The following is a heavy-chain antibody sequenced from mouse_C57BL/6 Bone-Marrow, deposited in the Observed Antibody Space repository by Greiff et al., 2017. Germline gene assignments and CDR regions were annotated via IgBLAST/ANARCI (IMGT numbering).Heavy chain of an antibody. CDR2: IHPNGGST. CDR3: ARWLLCCYAMDF. V-gene: IGHV1-64*01. CDR1: GYTFTSYW. Sequence: QVHVKQPGAELVKPGASVKLSCKASGYTFTSYWMHWVKQRPGQGLEWIGMIHPNGGSTNYNEKFKSKDTLTVDKSSSTAYMQLSSLTSEDSAVYYCARWLLCCYAMDFWGERTSVTDSS. D-gene: IGHD2-3*01. J-gene: IGHJ4*01.